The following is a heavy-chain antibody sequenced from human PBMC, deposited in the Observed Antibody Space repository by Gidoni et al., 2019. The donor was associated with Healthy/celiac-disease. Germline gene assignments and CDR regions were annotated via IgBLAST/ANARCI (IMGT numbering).Heavy chain of an antibody. D-gene: IGHD5-12*01. Sequence: EVQRLEYGGGLVQTGGSLRRSCAASGFTFSSYAMSWVRQAPGKGLEWVSAIICSGGSTSYADSVKVRFTISRDNSKNTLYLQMNSLRAEDTAVYYCGVEMATRSFDYWGQGTLVTVSS. J-gene: IGHJ4*02. CDR3: GVEMATRSFDY. CDR2: IICSGGST. CDR1: GFTFSSYA. V-gene: IGHV3-23*01.